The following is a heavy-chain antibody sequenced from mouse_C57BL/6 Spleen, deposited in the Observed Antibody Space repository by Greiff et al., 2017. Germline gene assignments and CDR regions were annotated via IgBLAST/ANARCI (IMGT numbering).Heavy chain of an antibody. CDR3: ARSRMVTTVYWYFDV. J-gene: IGHJ1*03. Sequence: VQLQQPGAELVKPGASVKLSCKASGYTFTSYWMHWVKQRPGQGLEWIGMIHPNSGSTNYNEKFKSKATLTVDKSSSTAYMQLSSLTSEDSAVYFCARSRMVTTVYWYFDVWGTGTTVTVSS. V-gene: IGHV1-64*01. CDR1: GYTFTSYW. CDR2: IHPNSGST. D-gene: IGHD2-2*01.